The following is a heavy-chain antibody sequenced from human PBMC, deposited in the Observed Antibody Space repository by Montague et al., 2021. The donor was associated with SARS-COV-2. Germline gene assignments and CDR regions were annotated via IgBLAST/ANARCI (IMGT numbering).Heavy chain of an antibody. Sequence: SLRLSCAASGFYFVIYDMYWLRQAPGKGLEWVSSISGSSPYIYHPDPVKGRYTVSTHNAESSAYLQLDSLRAEDPALYYWARTGPGDRSYCMDVWGRGTTVTVSS. CDR3: ARTGPGDRSYCMDV. D-gene: IGHD7-27*01. V-gene: IGHV3-21*01. CDR2: ISGSSPYI. CDR1: GFYFVIYD. J-gene: IGHJ6*02.